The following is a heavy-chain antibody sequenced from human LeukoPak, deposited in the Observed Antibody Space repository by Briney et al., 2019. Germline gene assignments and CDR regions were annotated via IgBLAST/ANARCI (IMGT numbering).Heavy chain of an antibody. Sequence: GGSLRLSCAASGFSFSSYGIHWVRQAPGKGLEWVAVISYDGSNKYYADSAKGRFTISRDNSKNTLYLQMNSLRAEDTAVYYCAKDRSTYYYDSSGYYPDAFDIWGQGTMVTVSS. D-gene: IGHD3-22*01. J-gene: IGHJ3*02. V-gene: IGHV3-30*18. CDR1: GFSFSSYG. CDR2: ISYDGSNK. CDR3: AKDRSTYYYDSSGYYPDAFDI.